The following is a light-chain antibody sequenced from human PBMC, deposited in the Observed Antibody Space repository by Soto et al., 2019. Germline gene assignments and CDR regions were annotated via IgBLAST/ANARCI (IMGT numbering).Light chain of an antibody. CDR1: KIVTSS. Sequence: EIVLTQSPATLSLSPGERATLSCRASKIVTSSLAWYQQKPGQAPSLLIYDASNRATGIQARFSGSGSGTDFTLTISSLEPEDFAVYYCQQRSSWWTFGQGPKVEIK. CDR2: DAS. CDR3: QQRSSWWT. V-gene: IGKV3-11*01. J-gene: IGKJ1*01.